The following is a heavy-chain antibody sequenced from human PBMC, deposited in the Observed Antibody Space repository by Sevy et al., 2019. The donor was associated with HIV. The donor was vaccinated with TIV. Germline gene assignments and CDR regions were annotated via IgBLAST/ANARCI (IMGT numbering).Heavy chain of an antibody. D-gene: IGHD3-16*01. V-gene: IGHV3-33*01. CDR3: ARYWGRDGHSIDY. J-gene: IGHJ4*02. Sequence: GGSLRLSCATSGFIFSNYAMHWIRQAPGKGLEWVAVIWYDGTDKYYADSVQGRFTISRDNSKNTLYLQMNSLRVEDTAFYYCARYWGRDGHSIDYWGQGTLVTVSS. CDR1: GFIFSNYA. CDR2: IWYDGTDK.